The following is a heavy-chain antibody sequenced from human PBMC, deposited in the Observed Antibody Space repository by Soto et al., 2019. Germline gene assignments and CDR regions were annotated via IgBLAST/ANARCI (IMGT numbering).Heavy chain of an antibody. CDR2: ISYDGSNK. V-gene: IGHV3-30*18. CDR3: AKDDAGHCSSTSCYRGRGYYYYGMDV. Sequence: PGGSLRLSCAASGFTFSSYGMHWVRQAPGKGLEWVAVISYDGSNKYYADSVKGRFTISRDNSKNTLYLQMNSLRAEDTAVYYCAKDDAGHCSSTSCYRGRGYYYYGMDVWGQGTTVTVSS. D-gene: IGHD2-2*01. J-gene: IGHJ6*02. CDR1: GFTFSSYG.